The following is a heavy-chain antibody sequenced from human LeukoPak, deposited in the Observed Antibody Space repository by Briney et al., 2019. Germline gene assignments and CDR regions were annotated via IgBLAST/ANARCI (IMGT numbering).Heavy chain of an antibody. V-gene: IGHV4-39*07. D-gene: IGHD3-10*01. J-gene: IGHJ5*02. CDR1: GGSISSSSYY. Sequence: SETLSLTCTVSGGSISSSSYYWGWIRQPPGKGLEWIGSIYYSGSTYYYPSLKSRVTISVDTSKNQFSLKLSSVTAADTAVYYCARAVLLWFGVLNWFDPWGQGTLVTVSS. CDR3: ARAVLLWFGVLNWFDP. CDR2: IYYSGST.